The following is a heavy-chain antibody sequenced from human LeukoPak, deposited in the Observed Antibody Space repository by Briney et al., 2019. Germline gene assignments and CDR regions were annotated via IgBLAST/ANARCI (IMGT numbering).Heavy chain of an antibody. J-gene: IGHJ4*02. CDR1: GGSISSGSYY. CDR3: ARGILYYDILTGYLLYYSDY. CDR2: IYTSGST. Sequence: SQTLSLTCTVSGGSISSGSYYWSWIRQPAGKGLEWIGRIYTSGSTNYNPSLKSRVTISVDTSKNQFSLKLSSVTAADTAVYYCARGILYYDILTGYLLYYSDYWGQGTLVTVSS. D-gene: IGHD3-9*01. V-gene: IGHV4-61*02.